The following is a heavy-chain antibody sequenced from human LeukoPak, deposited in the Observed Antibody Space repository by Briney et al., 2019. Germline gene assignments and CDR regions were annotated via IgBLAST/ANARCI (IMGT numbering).Heavy chain of an antibody. D-gene: IGHD3-22*01. CDR2: INPNSGGT. V-gene: IGHV1-2*02. J-gene: IGHJ4*02. CDR3: ARDRSSGYPGDY. Sequence: ASVKVSCKASGYTFTGYYMHWVRQAPGQGLEWMGWINPNSGGTNYAQKFQGRVTMTRDMSTSTVYMELSSLRSEDTAVYYCARDRSSGYPGDYWGQGTLVTVSS. CDR1: GYTFTGYY.